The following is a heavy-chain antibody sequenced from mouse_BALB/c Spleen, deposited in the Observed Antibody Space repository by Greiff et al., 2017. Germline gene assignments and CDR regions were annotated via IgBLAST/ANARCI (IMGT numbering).Heavy chain of an antibody. CDR3: ARDNYGHFDY. J-gene: IGHJ2*01. V-gene: IGHV5-4*02. Sequence: EVKLVESGGGLVKPGGSLKLSCAASGFTFSDYYMYWVRQTPEKRLEWVATISDGGSYTYYPDSVKGRFTISRDNAKNNLYLQMSSLKSEDTAMYYCARDNYGHFDYWGQGTTLTVSS. CDR1: GFTFSDYY. D-gene: IGHD1-1*02. CDR2: ISDGGSYT.